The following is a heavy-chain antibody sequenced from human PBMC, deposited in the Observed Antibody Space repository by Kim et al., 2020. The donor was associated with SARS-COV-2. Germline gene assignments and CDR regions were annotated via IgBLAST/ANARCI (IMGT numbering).Heavy chain of an antibody. CDR3: ARRSYYDSSGYYWGYGY. CDR1: GGSISSSSYY. Sequence: SETLSLTCTVSGGSISSSSYYWGWIRQPPGKGLAWIGSIYYSGSTYYNPSLKSRVTISVDTSKNQFSLKLSSVTAADTAVNYCARRSYYDSSGYYWGYGYWAQGTLVTVSS. CDR2: IYYSGST. J-gene: IGHJ4*02. D-gene: IGHD3-22*01. V-gene: IGHV4-39*01.